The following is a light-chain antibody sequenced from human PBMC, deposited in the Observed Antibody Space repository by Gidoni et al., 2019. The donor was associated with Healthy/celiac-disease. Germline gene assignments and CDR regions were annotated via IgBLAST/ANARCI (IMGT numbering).Light chain of an antibody. CDR1: QSVSSY. Sequence: EIALTQSPTTLSLSPGERATLSCRASQSVSSYLAWYQQKTGQAPRLLIYDASQWATGIPARFSGSGSGTDFTLTISSLEPEDFAVYYCQQRSNWPLTFGGXTKVEIK. V-gene: IGKV3-11*01. J-gene: IGKJ4*01. CDR2: DAS. CDR3: QQRSNWPLT.